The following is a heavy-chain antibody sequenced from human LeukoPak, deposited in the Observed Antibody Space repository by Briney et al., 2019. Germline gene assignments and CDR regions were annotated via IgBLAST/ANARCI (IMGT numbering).Heavy chain of an antibody. CDR1: GFTFSSYA. V-gene: IGHV3-23*01. Sequence: GGSLRLSCAASGFTFSSYAMSWVRQAPGKGLEWVSAISGSGGSTYYADSVKHRFTISRDNSKTTLYLQMNSLRAEDTAVYYCAKDILPAYAYWGQGTLVTVSS. CDR2: ISGSGGST. CDR3: AKDILPAYAY. D-gene: IGHD2-2*01. J-gene: IGHJ4*02.